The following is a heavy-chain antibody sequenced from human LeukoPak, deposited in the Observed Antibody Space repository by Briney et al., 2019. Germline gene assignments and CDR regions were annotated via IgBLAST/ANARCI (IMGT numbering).Heavy chain of an antibody. CDR1: GYTFTSYG. V-gene: IGHV1-18*01. CDR3: ARDMVRGVTVLDY. CDR2: ISAYNGNT. J-gene: IGHJ4*02. D-gene: IGHD3-10*01. Sequence: ASVKVSCKASGYTFTSYGITWVRQAPGQGLEWMGWISAYNGNTNYAQKLQGRVTMTTDTSTSTVYMELRSLRSDDTAVYYCARDMVRGVTVLDYWGQGTLVTVSS.